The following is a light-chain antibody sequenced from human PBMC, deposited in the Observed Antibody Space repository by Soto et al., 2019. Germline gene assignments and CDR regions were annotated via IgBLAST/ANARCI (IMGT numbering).Light chain of an antibody. CDR3: QQYNSWPT. V-gene: IGKV3-15*01. CDR1: HSISTN. CDR2: GAS. Sequence: EIIMTQSPATLSVSPGEGATLSCRTSHSISTNLAWYQHKRGQSPRLLVYGASTRATGVPARFSGSGSGAEFTLSISSLQSEDCAVYYSQQYNSWPTFGGGTKVEIK. J-gene: IGKJ4*01.